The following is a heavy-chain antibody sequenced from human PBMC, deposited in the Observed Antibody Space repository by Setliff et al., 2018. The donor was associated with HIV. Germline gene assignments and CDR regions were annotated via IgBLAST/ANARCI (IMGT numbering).Heavy chain of an antibody. CDR2: IYYSGST. J-gene: IGHJ4*02. CDR1: GGSISSHY. D-gene: IGHD3-22*01. V-gene: IGHV4-59*11. CDR3: ARDVGSHYDSREYYFDY. Sequence: SETLSLTCTVSGGSISSHYWSWIRQPPGKGLEWIGSIYYSGSTYYNPSLKSRVTISVDTSKNQFSLKLSSVTAADTAVYYCARDVGSHYDSREYYFDYWGQGTLVTVSS.